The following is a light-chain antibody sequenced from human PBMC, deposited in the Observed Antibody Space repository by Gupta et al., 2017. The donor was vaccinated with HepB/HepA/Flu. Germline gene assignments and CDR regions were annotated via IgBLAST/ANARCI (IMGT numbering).Light chain of an antibody. Sequence: DIQLTQSPSFLSASVGDRVTITCRASQNIKTYLAWYQQKPGTAPKLLIYGVSSLQSGVPSRFSGSGSETEFTLTISNLQPEDSGTYYCHQLINYPLNFGGGTKVEIK. CDR3: HQLINYPLN. J-gene: IGKJ4*01. CDR2: GVS. V-gene: IGKV1-9*01. CDR1: QNIKTY.